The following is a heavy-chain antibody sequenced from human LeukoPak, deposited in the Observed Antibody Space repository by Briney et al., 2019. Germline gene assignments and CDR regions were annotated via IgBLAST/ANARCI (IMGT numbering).Heavy chain of an antibody. CDR1: GYTFTSYG. J-gene: IGHJ6*02. CDR3: ARTLATVTTYYYYSMDV. D-gene: IGHD4-11*01. CDR2: ISAYNGNT. Sequence: GASVKVSCKAFGYTFTSYGISWVRQAPGQGLEWMGWISAYNGNTNYAQKLQGRVTMTTDTSTSTAYMELRSLRSDDTAVYYCARTLATVTTYYYYSMDVWGQGTTVTVSS. V-gene: IGHV1-18*01.